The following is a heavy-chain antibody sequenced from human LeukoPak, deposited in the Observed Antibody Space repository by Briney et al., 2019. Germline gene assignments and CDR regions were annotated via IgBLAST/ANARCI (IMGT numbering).Heavy chain of an antibody. CDR3: AKDPNGDYVGAFDS. CDR2: TRGSGSYT. D-gene: IGHD2-8*01. Sequence: GGSLRLSCVASGFTFENYAVTWVRQAPGKGLEWVSATRGSGSYTSYTDSVKGRFTISRDNSESTLYLDMSNLRAEDTAVYYCAKDPNGDYVGAFDSWGPGTLVTVSS. CDR1: GFTFENYA. V-gene: IGHV3-23*01. J-gene: IGHJ3*01.